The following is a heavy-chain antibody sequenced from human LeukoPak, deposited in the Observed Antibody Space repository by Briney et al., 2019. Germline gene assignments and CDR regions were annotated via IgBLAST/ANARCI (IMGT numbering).Heavy chain of an antibody. CDR2: IIPIFGTA. J-gene: IGHJ4*02. V-gene: IGHV1-69*05. D-gene: IGHD2-21*01. CDR1: GGTFSSYA. Sequence: SVKVSCKASGGTFSSYAISWVRQAPGQGLEWMGGIIPIFGTANYAQKFQGRVTITTDESTSTAYMELSSLRSEDTAVYYCARGPIAYCGGDCYVYFDYWGQGTLVTVSS. CDR3: ARGPIAYCGGDCYVYFDY.